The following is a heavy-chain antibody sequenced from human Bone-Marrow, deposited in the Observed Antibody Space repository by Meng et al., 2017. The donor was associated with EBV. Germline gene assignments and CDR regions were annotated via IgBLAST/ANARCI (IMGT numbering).Heavy chain of an antibody. Sequence: QMQLQESGPGLVKPSEPLSLSCTVAGASVSGGTFHWGWIRQPPGKELEWIGYIYDGGTTIYNPSLKSRVTIFLDTSRNQFSLGLRSVTTADTAVYYCAKSSSSTPGVVDSWGQGTLVTVSS. J-gene: IGHJ4*02. V-gene: IGHV4-61*01. CDR1: GASVSGGTFH. CDR3: AKSSSSTPGVVDS. CDR2: IYDGGTT. D-gene: IGHD6-6*01.